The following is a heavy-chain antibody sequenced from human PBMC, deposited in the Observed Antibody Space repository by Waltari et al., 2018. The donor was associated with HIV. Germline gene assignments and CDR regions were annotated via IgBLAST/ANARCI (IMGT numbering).Heavy chain of an antibody. Sequence: QVQLQESGPGLVKPSETLSLTCTVSGGSISSYYWSWIRQPPGKGLEWTGYIYYTGSTNYNPSLKSRDTISVDTSKNQFSLKLSSVTAADTAVYYCARRRGGGDNYYGMDVWGQGTTVTVSS. CDR3: ARRRGGGDNYYGMDV. CDR2: IYYTGST. V-gene: IGHV4-59*01. J-gene: IGHJ6*02. CDR1: GGSISSYY. D-gene: IGHD2-21*01.